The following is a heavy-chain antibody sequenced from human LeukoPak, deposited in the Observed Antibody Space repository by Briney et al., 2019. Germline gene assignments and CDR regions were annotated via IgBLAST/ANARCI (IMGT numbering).Heavy chain of an antibody. V-gene: IGHV4-34*01. CDR3: ASLVITGSNAFDI. CDR2: INHSGIT. J-gene: IGHJ3*02. Sequence: SETLSLTCAVYGGSFSGYYWSWIRQPPGKGLEWIGEINHSGITNYNPSLKSRVTISVDTSKNQFSLKLSSVTAADTAVYYCASLVITGSNAFDIWGQGTMVTVSS. CDR1: GGSFSGYY. D-gene: IGHD3-22*01.